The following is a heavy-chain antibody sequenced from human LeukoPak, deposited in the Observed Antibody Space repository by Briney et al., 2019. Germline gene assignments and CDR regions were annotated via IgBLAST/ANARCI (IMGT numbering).Heavy chain of an antibody. V-gene: IGHV4-4*07. J-gene: IGHJ4*02. CDR3: ARDDASSGTIDY. CDR2: IYTSGST. CDR1: GGSISSYY. D-gene: IGHD1-26*01. Sequence: SETLSLTCTVSGGSISSYYWSWIRQPAGKGLEWIGRIYTSGSTNYNPSLKSRVTISVDTSKNQFSLKLSSVTAVATAVYYCARDDASSGTIDYWGQGTLVTVSS.